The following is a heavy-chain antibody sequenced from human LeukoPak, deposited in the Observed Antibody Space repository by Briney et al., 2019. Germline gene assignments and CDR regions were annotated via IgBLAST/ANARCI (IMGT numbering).Heavy chain of an antibody. D-gene: IGHD2-21*02. CDR1: GYTFTNYD. CDR2: MNPNSGDT. CDR3: ARVRTVVTALVYYFDY. Sequence: ASVKVSCRASGYTFTNYDISWVRQATGQGFEWLGWMNPNSGDTGYTQDFQGRVTITSDTYTSTAYMELSSLRSEDTAVYYCARVRTVVTALVYYFDYWGQGTLVTV. V-gene: IGHV1-8*03. J-gene: IGHJ4*02.